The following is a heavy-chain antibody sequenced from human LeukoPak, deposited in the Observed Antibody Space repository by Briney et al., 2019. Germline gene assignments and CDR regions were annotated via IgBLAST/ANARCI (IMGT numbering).Heavy chain of an antibody. V-gene: IGHV1-69*05. Sequence: RSSVKVSCKASGGTFSSYAISWVRQAPGQELEWMGRIIPIFGTANYAQKFQGRVTITTDETTSTAYMERSSLRCEDTAVYYCARGGDYVDYWGQGTLVTVSS. CDR1: GGTFSSYA. CDR2: IIPIFGTA. CDR3: ARGGDYVDY. J-gene: IGHJ4*02.